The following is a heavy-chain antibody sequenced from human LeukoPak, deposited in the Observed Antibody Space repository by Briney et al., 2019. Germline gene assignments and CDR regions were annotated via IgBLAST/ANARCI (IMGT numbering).Heavy chain of an antibody. CDR1: GFTFSSYW. V-gene: IGHV3-7*03. D-gene: IGHD6-13*01. CDR2: INQDGTEK. J-gene: IGHJ4*02. CDR3: ARGPLIAAAGTW. Sequence: PGGSLRLSCAASGFTFSSYWMSWVRQAPAAGLEWVAKINQDGTEKAYVDSVRGRFTISRDNAKNSLFLQMNSLRAEDTAVYYCARGPLIAAAGTWWGQGTLVTVSS.